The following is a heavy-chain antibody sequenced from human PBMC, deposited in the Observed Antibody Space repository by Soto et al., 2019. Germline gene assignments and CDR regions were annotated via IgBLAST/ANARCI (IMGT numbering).Heavy chain of an antibody. D-gene: IGHD3-22*01. Sequence: LSLTCTVSGGSISSYYWSWIRQPAGKGLEWIGRIYTSGSTNYNPSLKSRVTMSVDTSKNQFSLKLSSVTAADTAVYYCARVVITTPYYYGMDVWGQGTTVTVSS. J-gene: IGHJ6*02. CDR3: ARVVITTPYYYGMDV. CDR2: IYTSGST. V-gene: IGHV4-4*07. CDR1: GGSISSYY.